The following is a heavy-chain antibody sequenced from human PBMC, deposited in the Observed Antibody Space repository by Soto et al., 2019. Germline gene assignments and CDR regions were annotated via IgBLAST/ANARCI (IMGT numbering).Heavy chain of an antibody. CDR1: GYSISDGYY. Sequence: KPSETLSLTCAVSGYSISDGYYWAWIRQPPGKGLEWIGSLYSGTTNYNPSLKSRIFISGDKSTSHFSLNLNSSTATDTTTYYCAALRVGTTGPHGIFDYWGQGTLVTVSS. CDR2: LYSGTT. J-gene: IGHJ4*02. V-gene: IGHV4-38-2*01. D-gene: IGHD2-21*02. CDR3: AALRVGTTGPHGIFDY.